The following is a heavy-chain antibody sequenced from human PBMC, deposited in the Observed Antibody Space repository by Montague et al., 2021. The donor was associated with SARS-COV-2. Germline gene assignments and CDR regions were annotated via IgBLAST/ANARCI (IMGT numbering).Heavy chain of an antibody. CDR2: FSRNSGSI. D-gene: IGHD6-19*01. V-gene: IGHV3-9*01. CDR1: GFTFDDYA. J-gene: IGHJ4*02. CDR3: VTQWLARQGSGFDH. Sequence: SLRLSCAASGFTFDDYAMHWVRQAPGKGLEWVSGFSRNSGSIGYADSVKGRFTISRDNAKNSLYLQMNSLRAEDTAFYYCVTQWLARQGSGFDHWGQGTLVTVSS.